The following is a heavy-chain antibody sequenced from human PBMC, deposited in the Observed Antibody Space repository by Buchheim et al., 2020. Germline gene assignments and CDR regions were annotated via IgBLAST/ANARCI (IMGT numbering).Heavy chain of an antibody. CDR1: GGSISSYY. V-gene: IGHV4-59*01. J-gene: IGHJ6*02. Sequence: QVQLQESGPGLVKPSETLSLTCTVSGGSISSYYWSWIRQPPGKGLEWIGYIYYSGSTNYNPSLKSRVTISVDTSKNHFSLKLSAVTDADTAVYYCARDSGGYGRSSIYFYDGMDVWGQGTT. D-gene: IGHD6-6*01. CDR2: IYYSGST. CDR3: ARDSGGYGRSSIYFYDGMDV.